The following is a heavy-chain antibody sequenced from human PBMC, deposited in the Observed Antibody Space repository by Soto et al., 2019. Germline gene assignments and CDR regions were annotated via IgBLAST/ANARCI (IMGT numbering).Heavy chain of an antibody. J-gene: IGHJ5*02. V-gene: IGHV3-23*03. CDR2: ITSSGSNT. CDR3: TITPWMRGWFDP. Sequence: GGSLRLSCVTSGLNFRNFAMTWVRQAPGKGLEWVSSITSSGSNTNYADSVKGRFTISKDNSKKTLFLQMNSLRVEDTAIYYRTITPWMRGWFDPWGQGTQVTVSS. D-gene: IGHD5-12*01. CDR1: GLNFRNFA.